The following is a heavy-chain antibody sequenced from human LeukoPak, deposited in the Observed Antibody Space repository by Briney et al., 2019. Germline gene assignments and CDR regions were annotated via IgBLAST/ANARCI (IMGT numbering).Heavy chain of an antibody. CDR2: SDYSGST. V-gene: IGHV4-39*07. Sequence: SETLSLTCTVSGGSISSSSYYWGWIRQPPGKGLEWIGSSDYSGSTYYNPSLKSRVTISVDTSKNQFSLKLSSVTAADTAVYYCARDYMGCSGGSCYSSWGQGTLVTVSS. CDR3: ARDYMGCSGGSCYSS. J-gene: IGHJ5*02. D-gene: IGHD2-15*01. CDR1: GGSISSSSYY.